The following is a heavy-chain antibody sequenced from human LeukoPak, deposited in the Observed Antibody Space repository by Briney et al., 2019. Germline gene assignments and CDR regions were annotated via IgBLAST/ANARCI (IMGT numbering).Heavy chain of an antibody. Sequence: ASVKVSCKASGYTFTSYDFNWVRQATGQRPEWMGWMSPNSGDTGYAQKFQDRVTMTRNTSISTAYMELSSLRSDDTAVYYCARGPPNWGYDYWGPGTLVTVFS. CDR3: ARGPPNWGYDY. CDR1: GYTFTSYD. CDR2: MSPNSGDT. V-gene: IGHV1-8*01. D-gene: IGHD7-27*01. J-gene: IGHJ4*02.